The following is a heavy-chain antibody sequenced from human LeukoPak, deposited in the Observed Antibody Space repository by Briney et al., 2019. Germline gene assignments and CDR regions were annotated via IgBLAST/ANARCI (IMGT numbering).Heavy chain of an antibody. CDR1: GGSISSGDYY. CDR2: IYYSGST. V-gene: IGHV4-30-4*01. CDR3: ASITMVRGAYAQIDD. J-gene: IGHJ4*02. Sequence: SETLSLTCTVSGGSISSGDYYWSWIRQPPGKGLEWIGYIYYSGSTYYNPSLRSRVAMSVDTSKNQFSRKLSSVTAADTAVYYCASITMVRGAYAQIDDWGQGTLVTVSS. D-gene: IGHD3-10*01.